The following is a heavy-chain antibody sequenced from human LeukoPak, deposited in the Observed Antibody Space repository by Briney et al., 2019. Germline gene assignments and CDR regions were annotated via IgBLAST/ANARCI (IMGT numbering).Heavy chain of an antibody. CDR2: FDPEDGET. V-gene: IGHV1-24*01. J-gene: IGHJ4*02. CDR3: ATASRSSIAARASFDY. Sequence: PGASVKVSCKVSGYTLTELSMHWVRQAPGKGLEWMGGFDPEDGETICAQKFQGRVTMTEDTSTDTAYMELSSLRSEDTAVYYCATASRSSIAARASFDYWGQGTLVTVSS. D-gene: IGHD6-6*01. CDR1: GYTLTELS.